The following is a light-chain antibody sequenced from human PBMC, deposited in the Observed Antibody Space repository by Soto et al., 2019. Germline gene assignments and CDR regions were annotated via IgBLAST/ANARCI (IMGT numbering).Light chain of an antibody. CDR1: SSNIGFNI. CDR2: NNH. Sequence: QSVLTQPPSASGAPGQRVTISCSGSSSNIGFNIVYWYQQLPGMAPKVLIYNNHQRPSGVPDRFSGSKSGTSASLAISGLQSEDEADYYCAAWDDSLDGPVFGPGTKLTVL. J-gene: IGLJ1*01. CDR3: AAWDDSLDGPV. V-gene: IGLV1-44*01.